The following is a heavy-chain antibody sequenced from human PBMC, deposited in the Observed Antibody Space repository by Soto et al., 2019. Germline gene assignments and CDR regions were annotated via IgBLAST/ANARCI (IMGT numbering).Heavy chain of an antibody. J-gene: IGHJ4*02. Sequence: QVQVVESGGGVVQPGRSLRLSCAASGFTLSCCGMHWVRQAPGKGREWVAVITYDGSEKHYGDSVKCRFTISRDSSENTVYLQMNSLRVEDSAVYYCAKEQSSGFYRVVDYWGQGTLVTVSP. CDR3: AKEQSSGFYRVVDY. CDR2: ITYDGSEK. CDR1: GFTLSCCG. V-gene: IGHV3-30*18. D-gene: IGHD6-19*01.